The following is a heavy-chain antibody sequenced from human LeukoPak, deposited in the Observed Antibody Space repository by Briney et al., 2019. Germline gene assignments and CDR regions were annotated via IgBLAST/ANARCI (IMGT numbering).Heavy chain of an antibody. V-gene: IGHV5-51*01. CDR1: GYSFTSYW. CDR3: ARGNRASPLYYYYYGMDG. CDR2: IHPGDSDT. J-gene: IGHJ6*01. Sequence: GESLKISCKGSGYSFTSYWIGWVRQMSGKGLELMGIIHPGDSDTRYSPSFQGQVTISADKSISTAYLQWSSLKASDTAMYYCARGNRASPLYYYYYGMDGWGKGTTVTVSS.